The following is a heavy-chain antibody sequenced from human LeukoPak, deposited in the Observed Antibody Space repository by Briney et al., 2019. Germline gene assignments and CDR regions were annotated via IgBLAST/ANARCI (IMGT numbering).Heavy chain of an antibody. CDR2: SRNKDHSYST. J-gene: IGHJ2*01. CDR1: GFTFSVHY. CDR3: ARGHKGFDL. Sequence: PGGSLRLSCVVSGFTFSVHYMDWVRQAPGKGLEWVGRSRNKDHSYSTEYAASVKGRFTISRDVSKNSLYQQKNSLQTEDTAVYFCARGHKGFDLWGRGTLVTVSS. V-gene: IGHV3-72*01.